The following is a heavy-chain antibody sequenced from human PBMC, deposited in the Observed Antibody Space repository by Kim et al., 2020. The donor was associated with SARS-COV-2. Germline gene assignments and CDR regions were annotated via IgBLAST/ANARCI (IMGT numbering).Heavy chain of an antibody. CDR1: GFTFSDYY. CDR3: ASVTVTTTSYGMDV. V-gene: IGHV3-11*06. D-gene: IGHD4-17*01. CDR2: ISSSSSYT. Sequence: GGSLRLSCAASGFTFSDYYMSWIRQAPGKGLEWVSYISSSSSYTNYADSVKGRFTISRDNAKNSLYLQMNSLRAEDTAVYYCASVTVTTTSYGMDVWGQGTTVTVSS. J-gene: IGHJ6*02.